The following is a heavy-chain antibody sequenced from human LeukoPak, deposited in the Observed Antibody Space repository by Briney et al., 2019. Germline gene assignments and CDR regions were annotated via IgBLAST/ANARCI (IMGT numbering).Heavy chain of an antibody. CDR3: ARDGYYDFWSGLATDAFDI. CDR1: GGSISSYY. CDR2: IYTSGNT. D-gene: IGHD3-3*01. J-gene: IGHJ3*02. V-gene: IGHV4-4*07. Sequence: SETLSLTCTVSGGSISSYYWSWVRQPAGKGLEWIGRIYTSGNTNYNPSLKSRVTMSVDTSKNQFSLKLSSVTAADTAVYYCARDGYYDFWSGLATDAFDIWGQGTMVTVSS.